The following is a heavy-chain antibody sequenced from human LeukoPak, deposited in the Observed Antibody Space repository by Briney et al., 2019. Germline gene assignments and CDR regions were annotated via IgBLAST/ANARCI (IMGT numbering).Heavy chain of an antibody. D-gene: IGHD4-17*01. V-gene: IGHV4-4*07. CDR3: AGTRGMTTVTTGAFDI. Sequence: SETLSLTCTVSGGSISSYYWSWIRQPAGKGLEWIGRIYTSGSTNYNPSLKSRVTMSVDTSKNQFSLKLSSVTAADTAVYYCAGTRGMTTVTTGAFDIWGQGTMVTVSS. J-gene: IGHJ3*02. CDR2: IYTSGST. CDR1: GGSISSYY.